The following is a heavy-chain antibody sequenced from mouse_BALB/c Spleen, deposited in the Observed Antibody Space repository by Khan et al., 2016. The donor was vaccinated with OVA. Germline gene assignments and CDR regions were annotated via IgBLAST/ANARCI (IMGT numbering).Heavy chain of an antibody. J-gene: IGHJ4*01. V-gene: IGHV2-6-1*01. Sequence: QVQLKESGPGLVAPSQSLSITCTISGFSLTNYGVHWVHQPPGKGLEWLVVIWSAGSTTYNSALKSRLTISKDNSKSQAFLQMNSLQTDDTAMYFCARQPYYHYNIMDYWGQGTTVTVSS. CDR2: IWSAGST. D-gene: IGHD2-10*01. CDR3: ARQPYYHYNIMDY. CDR1: GFSLTNYG.